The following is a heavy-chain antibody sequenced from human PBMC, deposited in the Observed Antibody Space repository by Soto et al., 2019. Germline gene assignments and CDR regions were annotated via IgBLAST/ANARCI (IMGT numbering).Heavy chain of an antibody. CDR1: GYTLSRYA. V-gene: IGHV1-69*15. D-gene: IGHD3-16*01. CDR2: IIPIFGTA. CDR3: ANVMYLTLFRGAIGPIDY. J-gene: IGHJ4*01. Sequence: SMKVSCQNAGYTLSRYAISWARQAPGQGLEWMGRIIPIFGTANYAQKFQGRVTITADESTSTAYMELSSLRSEYTAVYYCANVMYLTLFRGAIGPIDYW.